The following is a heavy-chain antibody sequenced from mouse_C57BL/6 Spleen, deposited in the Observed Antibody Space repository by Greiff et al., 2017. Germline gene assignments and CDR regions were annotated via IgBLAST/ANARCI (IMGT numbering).Heavy chain of an antibody. CDR3: AREGGDSSGSRDY. V-gene: IGHV1-64*01. J-gene: IGHJ2*01. CDR2: IHPNSGST. D-gene: IGHD3-2*02. Sequence: QVQLQQPGAELVKPGASVKLSCKASGYTFTSYWMHWVKQRPGQGLEWIGMIHPNSGSTNYNEKFKSKATLTVDKSSSTAYMQLSSRTSEDSAVYCGAREGGDSSGSRDYWGQGTTLTVSS. CDR1: GYTFTSYW.